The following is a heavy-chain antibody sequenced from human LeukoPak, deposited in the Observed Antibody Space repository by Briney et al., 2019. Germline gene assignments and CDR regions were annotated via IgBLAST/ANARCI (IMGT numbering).Heavy chain of an antibody. J-gene: IGHJ6*03. CDR3: ARGYDILTATSSHYYYYYMDV. CDR1: GYTFTSYG. D-gene: IGHD3-9*01. CDR2: ISAYNGNT. Sequence: ASVKVSCKASGYTFTSYGISWVRQAPGQGLEWMGWISAYNGNTNYAQKFQGRVTITADESTSTAYMELSSLRSEDTAVYYCARGYDILTATSSHYYYYYMDVWGKATTVTISS. V-gene: IGHV1-18*01.